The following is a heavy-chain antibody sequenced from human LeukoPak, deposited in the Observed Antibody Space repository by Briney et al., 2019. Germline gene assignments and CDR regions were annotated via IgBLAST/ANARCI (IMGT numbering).Heavy chain of an antibody. D-gene: IGHD6-13*01. CDR1: GFTFSGRW. CDR3: ARETPYSSSWTVFDY. J-gene: IGHJ4*02. V-gene: IGHV3-7*01. Sequence: PGGSLRLSCAASGFTFSGRWMSWVHQAPGKGLEWVANIKPDGSEKNYVDSVKGRFTISRDNAKSSLYLQMNSLRVEDTAVYYCARETPYSSSWTVFDYWGQGTLVTVSS. CDR2: IKPDGSEK.